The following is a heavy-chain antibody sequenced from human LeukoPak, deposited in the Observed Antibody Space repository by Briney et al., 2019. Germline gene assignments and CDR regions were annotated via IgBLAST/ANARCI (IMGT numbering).Heavy chain of an antibody. V-gene: IGHV4-39*07. CDR3: AKVKKSLSYGSGSYYTNAFDI. J-gene: IGHJ3*02. CDR2: IYYSGGT. D-gene: IGHD3-10*01. CDR1: GGSISSSSYY. Sequence: SETLSLTCTVSGGSISSSSYYWGWIRQPPGKGLEWIVSIYYSGGTYYNPSLKSRVTISVDTSKNQFSLKLSSVTAADTAVYYCAKVKKSLSYGSGSYYTNAFDIWGQGTMVTVSS.